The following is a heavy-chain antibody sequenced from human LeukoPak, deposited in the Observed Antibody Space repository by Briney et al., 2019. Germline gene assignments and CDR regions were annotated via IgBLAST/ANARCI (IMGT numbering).Heavy chain of an antibody. CDR2: IYYSGST. CDR3: ARDLGRYGDYPPGNGMDV. CDR1: GGSISSYY. J-gene: IGHJ6*02. D-gene: IGHD4-17*01. V-gene: IGHV4-59*01. Sequence: SETLSLTCTVSGGSISSYYWSWIRQPPGKGLEWIGYIYYSGSTNYNPSLKSRVTISVDTSKNQFSLKLSSVTAADTAVYYCARDLGRYGDYPPGNGMDVWGQATTVTVS.